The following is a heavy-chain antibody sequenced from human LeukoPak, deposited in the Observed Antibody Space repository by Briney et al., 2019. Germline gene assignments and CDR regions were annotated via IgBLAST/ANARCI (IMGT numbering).Heavy chain of an antibody. CDR2: MYIGGRT. J-gene: IGHJ6*04. CDR1: GTSIRSGSYY. V-gene: IGHV4-61*02. CDR3: ARNFPGRTEDV. Sequence: TLSLTCTVTGTSIRSGSYYWNWIRQAAGKGLEWIGRMYIGGRTTYNPSLKSRVTISLETTENQLSLRLRSVTAADTAVYYCARNFPGRTEDVWGKGTTVTVSS.